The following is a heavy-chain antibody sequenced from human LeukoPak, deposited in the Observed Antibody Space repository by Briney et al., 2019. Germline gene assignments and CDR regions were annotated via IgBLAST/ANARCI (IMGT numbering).Heavy chain of an antibody. CDR2: INTNTGNP. Sequence: ASVKVSCKASGYTFTNYAMNWVRQAPGQGLEWMGWINTNTGNPTYAQGFTGRFVFSLDTSVSTAYLQISSLKAEDTAVYYCARESAIAAAAGAFDIWGQGTMVTVSS. J-gene: IGHJ3*02. CDR1: GYTFTNYA. D-gene: IGHD6-13*01. CDR3: ARESAIAAAAGAFDI. V-gene: IGHV7-4-1*02.